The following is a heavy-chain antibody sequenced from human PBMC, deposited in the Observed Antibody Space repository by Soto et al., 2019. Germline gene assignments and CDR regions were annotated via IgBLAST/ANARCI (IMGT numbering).Heavy chain of an antibody. D-gene: IGHD4-17*01. Sequence: GGSLRLSCAASGFTFYNYAMNWVRQAPGKGLEWVGRIKSKTDGGTTDYAAPVKGRFTISRDDSKNTLYLQMNSLKTEDTAVYYCTTARGTYGAEYFQHWGQGTLVTVSS. J-gene: IGHJ1*01. CDR1: GFTFYNYA. CDR2: IKSKTDGGTT. CDR3: TTARGTYGAEYFQH. V-gene: IGHV3-15*01.